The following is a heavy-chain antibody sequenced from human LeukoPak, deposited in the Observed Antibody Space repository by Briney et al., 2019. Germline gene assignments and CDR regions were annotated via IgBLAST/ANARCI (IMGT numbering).Heavy chain of an antibody. J-gene: IGHJ3*02. Sequence: GGSLRLSCAASGFTFSNYEMNWVRQAPGKGLEWVSYISGGGYPIYFADSVKGRFTMSRDNAKNSVYLQMNSLRPEDTAVYYCVRDGASWGGDAFVIWGQGTMVTVSS. D-gene: IGHD3-10*01. V-gene: IGHV3-48*03. CDR2: ISGGGYPI. CDR3: VRDGASWGGDAFVI. CDR1: GFTFSNYE.